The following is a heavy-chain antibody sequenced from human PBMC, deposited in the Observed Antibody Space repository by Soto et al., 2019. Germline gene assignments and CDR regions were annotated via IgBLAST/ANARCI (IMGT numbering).Heavy chain of an antibody. CDR3: ARIGGYHGPLDY. V-gene: IGHV4-59*01. D-gene: IGHD6-25*01. CDR1: GVSISSYF. Sequence: SETLSLTCSVSGVSISSYFWSWIRQAPGRGLEWIGYTYHRGSTNYSPSLKSRVAISLDTSENQFSLKGNSVTAADTAVYYCARIGGYHGPLDYWGQGTPVTVSS. CDR2: TYHRGST. J-gene: IGHJ4*02.